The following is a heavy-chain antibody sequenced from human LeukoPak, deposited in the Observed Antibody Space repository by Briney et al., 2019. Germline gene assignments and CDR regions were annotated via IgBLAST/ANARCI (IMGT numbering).Heavy chain of an antibody. CDR1: GFPFSNYG. CDR3: ARDAAYYYGSGSYYDY. CDR2: IKQDGSEK. J-gene: IGHJ4*02. D-gene: IGHD3-10*01. Sequence: PGRSLRLSCAASGFPFSNYGMHWVRQAPGKGLEWVANIKQDGSEKYYVDSVKGRFTISRDNAKNSLYLQMNSLRAEDTAVYYCARDAAYYYGSGSYYDYWGQGTLVTVSS. V-gene: IGHV3-7*03.